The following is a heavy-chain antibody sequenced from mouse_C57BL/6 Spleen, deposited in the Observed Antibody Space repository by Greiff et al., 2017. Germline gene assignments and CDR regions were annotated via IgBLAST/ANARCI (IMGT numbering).Heavy chain of an antibody. Sequence: EVKLQESGGGLVQPGGSMKLSCAASGFTFSDAWMDWVRQSPEKGLEWVADIRNKANNHATYYAESVKGSFTISRDDSKSSVYLQMNSLRAEDTGIYYCTRGYYDYAYWYFDVWGTGTTVTVSS. J-gene: IGHJ1*03. CDR2: IRNKANNHAT. CDR1: GFTFSDAW. V-gene: IGHV6-6*01. D-gene: IGHD2-4*01. CDR3: TRGYYDYAYWYFDV.